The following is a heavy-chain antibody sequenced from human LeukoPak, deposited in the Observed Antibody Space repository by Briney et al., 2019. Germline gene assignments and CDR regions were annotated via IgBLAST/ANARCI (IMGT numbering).Heavy chain of an antibody. D-gene: IGHD5-18*01. CDR3: ATHVDTDY. CDR2: IYYSGST. J-gene: IGHJ4*02. V-gene: IGHV4-34*01. CDR1: GGSFSGYY. Sequence: PSETLSLTCAVYGGSFSGYYWSWIRQPPGKGLEWIGSIYYSGSTYYNPSLKSRVTISVDTSKNQFSLKLSSVTAADTAVYYCATHVDTDYWGQGTLVTVSS.